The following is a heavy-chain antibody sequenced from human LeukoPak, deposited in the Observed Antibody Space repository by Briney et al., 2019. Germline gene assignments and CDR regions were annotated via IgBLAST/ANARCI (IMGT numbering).Heavy chain of an antibody. V-gene: IGHV1-2*02. D-gene: IGHD6-6*01. CDR3: ARLVWSSSRLWYYYYGMDV. Sequence: GASVKVSCKASGYTFTGYYMHWVRQAPGQGLEWMGWINPNSGGTNYAQKFQGRVTMTRDTSISTAYMELSRLRSDDTAVYYCARLVWSSSRLWYYYYGMDVWGQGTTVTVSS. J-gene: IGHJ6*02. CDR1: GYTFTGYY. CDR2: INPNSGGT.